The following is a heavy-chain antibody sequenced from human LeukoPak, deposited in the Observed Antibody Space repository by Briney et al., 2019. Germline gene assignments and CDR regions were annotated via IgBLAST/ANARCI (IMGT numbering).Heavy chain of an antibody. J-gene: IGHJ5*02. V-gene: IGHV1-69*05. CDR1: GGTFSSYA. CDR2: IIPIFGTA. CDR3: ARDHFNWFDP. Sequence: GASVKVSCKASGGTFSSYAISWVRQAPGQGPEWMGGIIPIFGTANYAQKFQGRVTITTDESTSTAYMELSSLRSEDTAVYYCARDHFNWFDPWGQGTLVTVSS. D-gene: IGHD2/OR15-2a*01.